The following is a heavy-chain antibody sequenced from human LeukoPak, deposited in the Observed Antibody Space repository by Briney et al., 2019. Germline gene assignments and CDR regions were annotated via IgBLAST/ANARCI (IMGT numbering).Heavy chain of an antibody. Sequence: SETLSLTCTVSGGSISSSSYYWGWIRQPPGKGLEWIGSIYCSGSTYYNPSLRSRVTISVHTSNNQFSLNLSSMTAAHTAVYYCARQVRKKIDYWGQRTLVTVSS. CDR1: GGSISSSSYY. CDR3: ARQVRKKIDY. CDR2: IYCSGST. J-gene: IGHJ4*02. V-gene: IGHV4-39*01.